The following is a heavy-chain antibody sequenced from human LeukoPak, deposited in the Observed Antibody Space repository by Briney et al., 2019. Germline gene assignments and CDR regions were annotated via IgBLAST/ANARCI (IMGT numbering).Heavy chain of an antibody. V-gene: IGHV4-59*08. Sequence: SETLSLTCTVSGDSVSGVYWSWIRQPPGKGLEWIGYVYYSGDTDYNPSLKSRVTMSLDTSKNQVSLRLSSVTAADTAVYYCARHPFATPFDYWGRGTLLTVSS. J-gene: IGHJ4*02. CDR2: VYYSGDT. CDR3: ARHPFATPFDY. CDR1: GDSVSGVY. D-gene: IGHD2-15*01.